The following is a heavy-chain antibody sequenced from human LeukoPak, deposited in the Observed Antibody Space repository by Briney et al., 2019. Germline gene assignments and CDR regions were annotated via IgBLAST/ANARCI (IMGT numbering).Heavy chain of an antibody. CDR2: MNPNSGNT. Sequence: ASVKVSCKASGYTFTSYDINWVRQATGQGLEWMGWMNPNSGNTGYAQKFQGRVTMTRNTSISTAYMELSSLRSEDTAVYYCARGRRSRGYDFWSGIDPFDYWGQGTLVTVSS. J-gene: IGHJ4*02. CDR1: GYTFTSYD. D-gene: IGHD3-3*01. CDR3: ARGRRSRGYDFWSGIDPFDY. V-gene: IGHV1-8*01.